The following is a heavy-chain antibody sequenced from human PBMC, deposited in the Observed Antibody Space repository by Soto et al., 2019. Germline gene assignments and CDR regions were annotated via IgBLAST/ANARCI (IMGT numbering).Heavy chain of an antibody. J-gene: IGHJ4*02. Sequence: GWSLRLSCTASVFMFSSYTMNWCRQAPGKGLEWVSSVSFRGDIYYADSLEGRFTISRDDAKNSLYLQMNSLRAEDTAVYYCARGCSSASCYYYWGQGTLVTVSS. CDR3: ARGCSSASCYYY. D-gene: IGHD2-2*01. V-gene: IGHV3-21*01. CDR1: VFMFSSYT. CDR2: VSFRGDI.